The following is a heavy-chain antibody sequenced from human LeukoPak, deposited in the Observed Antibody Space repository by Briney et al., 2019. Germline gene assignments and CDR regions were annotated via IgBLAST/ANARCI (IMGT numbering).Heavy chain of an antibody. D-gene: IGHD1-14*01. V-gene: IGHV3-53*01. CDR1: GTTVSNNY. CDR3: ARSDSPEAFDI. CDR2: IYRDGNT. Sequence: GGSLRLSCAASGTTVSNNYMSWVRQAPGKGLEWVSFIYRDGNTYYADSVKGRFTISRDNSKNTLYLQMNSLRAEDTAVYYCARSDSPEAFDIWGQGTMVTVSS. J-gene: IGHJ3*02.